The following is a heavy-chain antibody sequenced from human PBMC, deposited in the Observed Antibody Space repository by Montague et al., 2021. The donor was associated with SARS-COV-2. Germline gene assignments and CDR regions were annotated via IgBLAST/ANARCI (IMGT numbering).Heavy chain of an antibody. CDR1: GVSISSYY. D-gene: IGHD2-21*01. J-gene: IGHJ5*02. Sequence: SETLSLTCTVSGVSISSYYWYWIWMPPAKGLEWIGYIYNTGSTNYNSSPTSRVTITVATSKNKFSLTLSPVTAAATAVYYCARGVASSDVNCFDPWGQGTLVTVSS. V-gene: IGHV4-59*01. CDR2: IYNTGST. CDR3: ARGVASSDVNCFDP.